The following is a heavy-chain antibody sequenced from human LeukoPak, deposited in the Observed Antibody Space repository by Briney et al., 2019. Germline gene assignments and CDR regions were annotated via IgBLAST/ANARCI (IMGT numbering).Heavy chain of an antibody. J-gene: IGHJ6*02. CDR2: ISGSGGST. CDR3: AKPGSSSFYYYGMDV. CDR1: GFTFSRYA. D-gene: IGHD3-10*01. Sequence: PGGSLRLSCAASGFTFSRYAMSWVRQAPGKGLEWVTAISGSGGSTYYADSVKGRFTISRDNSKNTLYLQMNSLRAEDTAVYYCAKPGSSSFYYYGMDVWGQGTTVTVSS. V-gene: IGHV3-23*01.